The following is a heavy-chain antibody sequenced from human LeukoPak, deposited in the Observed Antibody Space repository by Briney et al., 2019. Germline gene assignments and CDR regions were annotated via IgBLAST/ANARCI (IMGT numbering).Heavy chain of an antibody. CDR1: GYTLTELS. CDR3: ATSPHRGYHY. V-gene: IGHV1-24*01. CDR2: FYPEDVET. D-gene: IGHD2-15*01. Sequence: ASVKVSCKVSGYTLTELSMHGVRQAPGKGGEWMGGFYPEDVETIYAQKFQGRVTMTEDTSTDTAYMELSSLRSEDTAVYYCATSPHRGYHYWGQGTLVTVSS. J-gene: IGHJ4*02.